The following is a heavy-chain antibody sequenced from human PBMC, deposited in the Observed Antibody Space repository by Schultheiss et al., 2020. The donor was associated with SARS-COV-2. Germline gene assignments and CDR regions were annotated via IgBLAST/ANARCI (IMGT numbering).Heavy chain of an antibody. D-gene: IGHD6-13*01. CDR1: GYSFTSYW. J-gene: IGHJ4*02. CDR3: ARPGLLSGQLVPPIDY. CDR2: IYPGDSDT. Sequence: GESLKISCKGSGYSFTSYWIGWVRQMPGKGLEWMGIIYPGDSDTRYSPSFQGQVTISADKSISTAYLQWSSLKASDTAMYYCARPGLLSGQLVPPIDYWGQGTLVTVSS. V-gene: IGHV5-51*01.